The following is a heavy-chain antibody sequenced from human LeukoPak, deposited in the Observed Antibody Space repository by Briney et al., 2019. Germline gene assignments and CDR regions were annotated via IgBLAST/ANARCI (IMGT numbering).Heavy chain of an antibody. D-gene: IGHD1-26*01. V-gene: IGHV4-61*02. Sequence: PSETLSLTCTVSGGSISSGSYYWSWIRQPAGKGLEWIGRIYTSGGTNYNPSLKSRVTISVDKSKNQFSLKLSSVTAADYALYYRAMGSPLRPWGQGTLVTVSS. J-gene: IGHJ5*02. CDR2: IYTSGGT. CDR1: GGSISSGSYY. CDR3: AMGSPLRP.